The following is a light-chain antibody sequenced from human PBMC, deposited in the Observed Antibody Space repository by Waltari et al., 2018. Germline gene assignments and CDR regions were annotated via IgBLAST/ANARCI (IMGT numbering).Light chain of an antibody. V-gene: IGKV1-6*01. CDR2: AAS. CDR3: QQDSDYPWT. Sequence: AIQMTQSPSSLSASIGDRVTITCRASQGIRNDLGWYQQRPGKAPKLLIYAASTLQSGVPSRFSGRGSGTVFTLTISGLQPEDFTSYYCQQDSDYPWTFGQGTKVEMK. J-gene: IGKJ1*01. CDR1: QGIRND.